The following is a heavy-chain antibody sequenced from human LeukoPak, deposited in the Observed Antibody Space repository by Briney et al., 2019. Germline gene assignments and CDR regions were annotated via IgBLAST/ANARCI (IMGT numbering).Heavy chain of an antibody. V-gene: IGHV1-18*04. J-gene: IGHJ4*02. CDR1: GYNFSNFG. CDR3: ARDQTSFSVFTPGY. D-gene: IGHD1-14*01. Sequence: GASVKVSCKTSGYNFSNFGLSWARQAPGQGLEWLGWISAHNENIHYAQNLQDRLTMTTDTSTSTAYMELRSLRSDDTAVYYCARDQTSFSVFTPGYWGQGTLVSVSS. CDR2: ISAHNENI.